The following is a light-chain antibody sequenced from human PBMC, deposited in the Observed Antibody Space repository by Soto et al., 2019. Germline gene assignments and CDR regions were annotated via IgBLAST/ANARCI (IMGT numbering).Light chain of an antibody. Sequence: EIVLTQSPGTLSLSPGXRATLSCRASQSVSSTYLAWYQQKPGQAPRLLIYGASSRATGIPDRFSGSGSGTDFTLTTSRLEPEDFAVYFCQQYGSSPRTFGPGTRLEIK. CDR3: QQYGSSPRT. CDR2: GAS. CDR1: QSVSSTY. V-gene: IGKV3-20*01. J-gene: IGKJ5*01.